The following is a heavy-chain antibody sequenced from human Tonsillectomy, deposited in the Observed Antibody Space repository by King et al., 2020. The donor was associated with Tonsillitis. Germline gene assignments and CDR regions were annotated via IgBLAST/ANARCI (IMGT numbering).Heavy chain of an antibody. CDR2: IITRGGTA. CDR1: GFTFSSYA. Sequence: VKLLESGGGLVQPGGSLRLSCAASGFTFSSYAMSWVRRAPGKGLEWVSTIITRGGTAYYADSMKGRFTISRDNSKSTLYLQLNSLRVDDTAIYYCAKGKDIVVVPTAIREYYFDSWGQGALVTVYS. D-gene: IGHD2-2*02. J-gene: IGHJ4*02. CDR3: AKGKDIVVVPTAIREYYFDS. V-gene: IGHV3-23*01.